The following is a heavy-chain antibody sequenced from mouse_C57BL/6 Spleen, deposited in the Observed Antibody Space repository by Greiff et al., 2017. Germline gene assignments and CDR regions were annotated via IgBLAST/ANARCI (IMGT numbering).Heavy chain of an antibody. CDR2: IDPENGDT. J-gene: IGHJ3*01. CDR3: TLSQATFAY. V-gene: IGHV14-4*01. CDR1: GFNIKGDY. Sequence: VQLQQSGAELVKPGASVKLSCTASGFNIKGDYMHWVKQRPEQGLEWIGWIDPENGDTEYATKFQGKATITADTSSNTAYLQLSSLTSEDTAVYCCTLSQATFAYWGQGTMLTVSA. D-gene: IGHD3-2*02.